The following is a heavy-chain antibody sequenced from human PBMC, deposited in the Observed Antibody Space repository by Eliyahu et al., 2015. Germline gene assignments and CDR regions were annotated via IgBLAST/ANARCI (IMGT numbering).Heavy chain of an antibody. J-gene: IGHJ4*02. CDR2: INPGGSEK. CDR3: ARWHHYGIDY. Sequence: EVQLVESGGGLVQPGESLXLSXAASGFTFSDSWMGWVRQAPGKGLEWVANINPGGSEKYYVDSVKGRFTISRDNAKNSLYLQMNSLRAEDTAVYYCARWHHYGIDYWGQGTLVTVSS. CDR1: GFTFSDSW. V-gene: IGHV3-7*01. D-gene: IGHD4-17*01.